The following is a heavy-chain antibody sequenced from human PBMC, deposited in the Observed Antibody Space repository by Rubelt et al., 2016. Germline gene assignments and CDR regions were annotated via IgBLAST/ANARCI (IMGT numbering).Heavy chain of an antibody. J-gene: IGHJ6*02. V-gene: IGHV4-61*01. CDR1: GGSVSSGSYY. D-gene: IGHD2-2*01. Sequence: QVQLQESGPGLVKPSETLSLTCTVSGGSVSSGSYYWSWIRQPPGKGLEWIGYIYYSGSTNYTPSLKMRVNKSVETAKNQCSLKLRSVTAADTAVYYCARDIVVPGTTYYGMDVWGQGTTVTVSS. CDR3: ARDIVVPGTTYYGMDV. CDR2: IYYSGST.